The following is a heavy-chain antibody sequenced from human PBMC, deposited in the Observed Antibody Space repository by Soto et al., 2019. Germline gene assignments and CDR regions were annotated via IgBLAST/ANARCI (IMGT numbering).Heavy chain of an antibody. Sequence: QVQLQESGPGLVKPSGTLSLTCAVSGASFTSNDWWTWVRQPPGRGLEWIGEIYRTGSTNYNPSLKSRVTISLDKSENQFSLKVTSLTAAVTAVYYGASRDPGTSVDYWGQGTLVTVSS. CDR2: IYRTGST. D-gene: IGHD1-7*01. V-gene: IGHV4-4*02. CDR1: GASFTSNDW. J-gene: IGHJ4*02. CDR3: ASRDPGTSVDY.